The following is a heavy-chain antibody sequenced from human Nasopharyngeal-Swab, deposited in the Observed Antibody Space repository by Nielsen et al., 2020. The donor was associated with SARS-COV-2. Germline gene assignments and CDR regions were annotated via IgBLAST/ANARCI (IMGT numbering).Heavy chain of an antibody. CDR3: ARESYYDSSGYRRVFDY. V-gene: IGHV4-59*01. Sequence: SETLPLTCTVSGGSISSYYWSWIRQPPGTGLEWIGYIYYSGSTNYNPCLKSRVTISVDTSKNQFALKLSSVTAADTAVYYCARESYYDSSGYRRVFDYWGQGTLVTVSS. CDR1: GGSISSYY. CDR2: IYYSGST. J-gene: IGHJ4*02. D-gene: IGHD3-22*01.